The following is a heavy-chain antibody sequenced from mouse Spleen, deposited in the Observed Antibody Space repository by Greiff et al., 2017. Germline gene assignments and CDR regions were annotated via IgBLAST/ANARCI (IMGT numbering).Heavy chain of an antibody. CDR1: GFAFSSYD. V-gene: IGHV5-12-1*01. CDR2: ISSGGGST. CDR3: ARHLESTMIYYFDY. D-gene: IGHD2-4*01. Sequence: EVKVVESGGGLVKPGGSLKLSCAASGFAFSSYDMSWVRQTPEKRLEWVAYISSGGGSTYYPDTVKGRFTISRDNAKNTLYLQMSSLKSEDTAMYYCARHLESTMIYYFDYWGQGTTLTVSS. J-gene: IGHJ2*01.